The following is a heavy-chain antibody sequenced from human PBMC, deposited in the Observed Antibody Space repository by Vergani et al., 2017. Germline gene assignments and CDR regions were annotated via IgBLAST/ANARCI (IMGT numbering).Heavy chain of an antibody. V-gene: IGHV3-21*01. Sequence: EVHLVESGGGLVKPGGSLRLSCAASGFTFSTYSMNWVRQAPGKGLEWVSCISSRSSHIYYADSVKGRFTISRDNAKNSLYLQMNSLRAEDTAVYYCAGAQSLGTPDIYYYYMDVWGKGTTVTVSS. J-gene: IGHJ6*03. CDR1: GFTFSTYS. CDR3: AGAQSLGTPDIYYYYMDV. CDR2: ISSRSSHI. D-gene: IGHD7-27*01.